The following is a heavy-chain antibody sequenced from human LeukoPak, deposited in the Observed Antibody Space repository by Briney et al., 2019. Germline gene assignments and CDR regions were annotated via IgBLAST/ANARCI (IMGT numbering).Heavy chain of an antibody. CDR1: GGSFSGYY. CDR2: INHSGST. D-gene: IGHD6-6*01. J-gene: IGHJ5*02. CDR3: ARGRAWQLVNWFDP. Sequence: SETLSLTCAVYGGSFSGYYWSWIRQPPGKGLEWIGEINHSGSTNYNPSLKSRVTITVDTSKNQFSLKLSSVTAADTAVYYCARGRAWQLVNWFDPWGQGTLVTVSS. V-gene: IGHV4-34*01.